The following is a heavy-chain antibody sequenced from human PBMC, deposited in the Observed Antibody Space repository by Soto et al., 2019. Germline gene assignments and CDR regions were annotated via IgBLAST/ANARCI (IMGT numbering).Heavy chain of an antibody. CDR1: GGSVSSGSYY. D-gene: IGHD2-15*01. Sequence: PSETLSLTCTVSGGSVSSGSYYWSWIRQPPGKGLEWIGYIYYSGSTNYNPSLKSRVTISVDTSKNQFSLKLSSVTAADTAVYYCASARGRVPTPLPDYWGQGTLVPVSS. CDR3: ASARGRVPTPLPDY. J-gene: IGHJ4*02. V-gene: IGHV4-61*01. CDR2: IYYSGST.